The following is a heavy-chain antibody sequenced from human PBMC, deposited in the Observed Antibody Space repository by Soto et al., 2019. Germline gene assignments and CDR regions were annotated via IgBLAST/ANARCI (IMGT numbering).Heavy chain of an antibody. CDR2: SKSKTDGATT. CDR3: TACLTIFGVVIDP. CDR1: GFTFSNVL. D-gene: IGHD3-3*01. V-gene: IGHV3-15*01. J-gene: IGHJ5*02. Sequence: EVQLVESGGGLVKPGGSLRLSCAASGFTFSNVLMTWVRQAPGKGLEWVGRSKSKTDGATTDYAAPVRGRFTISRDDSKNTLYLQMNSLKTEDTAVYYCTACLTIFGVVIDPWGQGTLVTVSS.